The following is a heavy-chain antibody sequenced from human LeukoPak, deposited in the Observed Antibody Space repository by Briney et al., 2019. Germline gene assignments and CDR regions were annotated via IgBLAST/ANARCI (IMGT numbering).Heavy chain of an antibody. CDR2: MNPNSGNT. Sequence: ASVKVSCKASGYTFTSYDINWARQATGQGLEWMGWMNPNSGNTGYAQKFQGRVTMTRNTSISTAYMELSSLRSEDTAVYYCARGKEARRLRLGELSVAPDYWGQGTLVTVSS. CDR3: ARGKEARRLRLGELSVAPDY. D-gene: IGHD3-16*02. CDR1: GYTFTSYD. V-gene: IGHV1-8*01. J-gene: IGHJ4*02.